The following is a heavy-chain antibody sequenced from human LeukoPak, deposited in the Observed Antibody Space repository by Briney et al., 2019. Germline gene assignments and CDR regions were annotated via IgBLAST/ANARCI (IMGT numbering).Heavy chain of an antibody. Sequence: GGSLRLSCAASGLTLSSYWMHWVRQAPGKGLVWVSRINSDGSSTSYAESVKGRFTISRDNAKNTLHLQMNSLRAEDTAVYYCARGGRQNSSGYARWFDPWGQGTLVTVSS. D-gene: IGHD3-22*01. CDR1: GLTLSSYW. CDR3: ARGGRQNSSGYARWFDP. CDR2: INSDGSST. J-gene: IGHJ5*02. V-gene: IGHV3-74*01.